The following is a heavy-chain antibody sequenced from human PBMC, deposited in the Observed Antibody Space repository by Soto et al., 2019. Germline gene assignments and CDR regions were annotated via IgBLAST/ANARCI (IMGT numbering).Heavy chain of an antibody. CDR1: NGSISTYY. CDR2: VYYSGTT. CDR3: DKDYLWNGFDP. D-gene: IGHD1-1*01. V-gene: IGHV4-59*01. Sequence: TSETLSLTCTVSNGSISTYYWSWVRQVPGKGLEWIGYVYYSGTTNYNPSLKSRVTISVDTSKNQFSLKLKSVTAADTAVYYCDKDYLWNGFDPWGQGILVTVSS. J-gene: IGHJ5*02.